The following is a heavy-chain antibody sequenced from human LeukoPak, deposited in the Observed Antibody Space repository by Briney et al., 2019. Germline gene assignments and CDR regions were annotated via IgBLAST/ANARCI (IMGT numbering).Heavy chain of an antibody. CDR1: GVTVSSNY. J-gene: IGHJ3*02. CDR2: IYSGGST. D-gene: IGHD4-17*01. V-gene: IGHV3-66*01. CDR3: ARIGDGDYSSPLHDPFDI. Sequence: GGSLRLSCAASGVTVSSNYMSWVRQAPGKGLEWGSVIYSGGSTYYADSVTGRFTISRDNSKNTLYLQMNSLRAEDTAVYYCARIGDGDYSSPLHDPFDIWGQGTMVTVSS.